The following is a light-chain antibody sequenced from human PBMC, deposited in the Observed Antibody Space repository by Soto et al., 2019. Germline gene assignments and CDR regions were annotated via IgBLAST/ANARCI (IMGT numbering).Light chain of an antibody. Sequence: AIRMTQSPSSFSASTGDRVTITCRASQDISSSLAWYQQKPGKAPKLLIYGTSTLQSGVPSRFSGSGSGADFALTISSLQNEDFATYYCQQYYSYPLTFGGGTKVDIK. CDR1: QDISSS. V-gene: IGKV1-8*01. J-gene: IGKJ4*01. CDR3: QQYYSYPLT. CDR2: GTS.